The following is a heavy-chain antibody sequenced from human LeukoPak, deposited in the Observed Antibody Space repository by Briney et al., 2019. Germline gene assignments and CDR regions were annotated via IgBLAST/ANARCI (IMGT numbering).Heavy chain of an antibody. D-gene: IGHD3-10*01. CDR1: GGSISSYY. V-gene: IGHV4-59*01. J-gene: IGHJ5*02. CDR3: ARDAFYYGSGRRPYNWFDP. Sequence: SETLSLTCTVSGGSISSYYWSWIRQPPGKGLEWIGYIYYSGSTNYNPSLKSRVTISVDTSRNQFSLKLSSVTAADTAVYYCARDAFYYGSGRRPYNWFDPWGQGTLVTVSS. CDR2: IYYSGST.